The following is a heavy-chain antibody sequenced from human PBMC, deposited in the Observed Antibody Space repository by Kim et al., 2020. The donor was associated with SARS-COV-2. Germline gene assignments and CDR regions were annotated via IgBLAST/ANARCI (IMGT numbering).Heavy chain of an antibody. V-gene: IGHV4-39*01. Sequence: SETLSLTCSVSGGSIRNSPYYWGWIRQPPGKGLEWIGSIYNTGGANYNPSLKSRVAISVDTSKNQFSLKVGSVTAADTAVYYCARHALNYYYDFDPWGQGTLVTVSS. J-gene: IGHJ5*02. CDR2: IYNTGGA. D-gene: IGHD3-22*01. CDR3: ARHALNYYYDFDP. CDR1: GGSIRNSPYY.